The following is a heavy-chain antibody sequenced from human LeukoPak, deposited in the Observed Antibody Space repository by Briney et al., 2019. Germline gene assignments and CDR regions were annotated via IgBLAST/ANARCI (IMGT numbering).Heavy chain of an antibody. CDR2: VYFTETT. V-gene: IGHV4-39*07. J-gene: IGHJ6*03. CDR1: GGSITSGDYY. CDR3: ARDKGPFYDSSGYYDYYYYYYMDV. Sequence: SETLSLTCTVSGGSITSGDYYWAWIRQAPGKGLVWIGSVYFTETTYSDPSLKSRVTISLDTSKNQFSLRLTSLTAADTAVYYCARDKGPFYDSSGYYDYYYYYYMDVWGKGTTVTISS. D-gene: IGHD3-22*01.